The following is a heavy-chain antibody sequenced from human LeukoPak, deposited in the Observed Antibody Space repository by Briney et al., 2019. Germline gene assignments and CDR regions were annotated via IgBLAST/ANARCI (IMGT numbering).Heavy chain of an antibody. Sequence: GGSLRLSCAASGFTFSDYYMSWIRQAPGKGLEWVSYISSSGSTMYYADSVKGRFTISRDNAKNSLYLQMNSLRAEDTAVYYCAREQTQGLYAYFDYWGQGTLATVSS. CDR2: ISSSGSTM. CDR1: GFTFSDYY. V-gene: IGHV3-11*01. J-gene: IGHJ4*02. D-gene: IGHD5/OR15-5a*01. CDR3: AREQTQGLYAYFDY.